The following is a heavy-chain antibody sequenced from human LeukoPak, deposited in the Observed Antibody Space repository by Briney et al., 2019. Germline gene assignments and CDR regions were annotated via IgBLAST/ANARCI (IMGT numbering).Heavy chain of an antibody. V-gene: IGHV4-38-2*02. J-gene: IGHJ4*02. D-gene: IGHD3-10*02. CDR2: IYHSGST. CDR1: GYSISSGYY. Sequence: SETLSLTCTVSGYSISSGYYWGWIRQPPGKGLEWIGSIYHSGSTYYNPSLKSRVTISVDTSKNQFSLKLSSVTAADTAVYYCARADVRGVYRAQYYFDYWGQGTRVTVSS. CDR3: ARADVRGVYRAQYYFDY.